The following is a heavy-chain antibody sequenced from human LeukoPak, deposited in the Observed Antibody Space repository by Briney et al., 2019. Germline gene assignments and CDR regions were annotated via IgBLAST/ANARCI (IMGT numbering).Heavy chain of an antibody. CDR3: ARDAPVVAATVVYYYGMDV. D-gene: IGHD2-15*01. CDR2: INPNSGGT. CDR1: GYTFTGYY. J-gene: IGHJ6*02. V-gene: IGHV1-2*02. Sequence: ASVKVSCKASGYTFTGYYMHWVRQAPGQGLEWMGWINPNSGGTNYAQKFQGRVTMTRDTSISTAYVELRSLRSDDTAVYYCARDAPVVAATVVYYYGMDVWGQGTTVTVSS.